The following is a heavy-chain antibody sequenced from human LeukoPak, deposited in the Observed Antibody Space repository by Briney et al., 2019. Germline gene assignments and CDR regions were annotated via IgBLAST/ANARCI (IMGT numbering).Heavy chain of an antibody. D-gene: IGHD6-13*01. CDR2: ISNTGGTI. CDR1: GFSFSDYY. Sequence: GGSLRLSCAASGFSFSDYYMSWIRQAPGKGLEWVSYISNTGGTIYYADSVRGRFTISRDNAKKSLYLQMKSLRVEDTAVYYCAREVPGGSSWFDYWGQGTLVTVSS. V-gene: IGHV3-11*04. CDR3: AREVPGGSSWFDY. J-gene: IGHJ4*02.